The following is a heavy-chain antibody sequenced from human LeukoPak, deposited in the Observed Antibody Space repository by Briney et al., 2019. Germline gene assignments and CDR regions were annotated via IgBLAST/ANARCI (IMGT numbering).Heavy chain of an antibody. Sequence: SETLSLTCTVSGGSISSSSYYWGWIRQPPGKGLEWIGSIYYSGGTYYNPSLKSRVTISVDTSKNQFSLKLSSVTAADTAVYYCARDTQVNWFDPWGQGTLVTVSS. CDR2: IYYSGGT. J-gene: IGHJ5*02. V-gene: IGHV4-39*07. CDR1: GGSISSSSYY. CDR3: ARDTQVNWFDP.